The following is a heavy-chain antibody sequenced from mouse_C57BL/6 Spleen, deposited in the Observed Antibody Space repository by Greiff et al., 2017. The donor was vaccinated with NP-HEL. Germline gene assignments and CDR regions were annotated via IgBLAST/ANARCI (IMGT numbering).Heavy chain of an antibody. CDR3: ARDGGSNFSWFAY. CDR2: ISDGGSYT. CDR1: GFTFSSYA. Sequence: EVMLVESGGGLVKPGGSLKLSCAASGFTFSSYAMSWVRQTPEKRLEWVATISDGGSYTYYPDNVKGRFTISRDNAKNNLYLQMSHLKSEDTAMYYCARDGGSNFSWFAYWGQGTLVTVSA. V-gene: IGHV5-4*01. J-gene: IGHJ3*01. D-gene: IGHD2-5*01.